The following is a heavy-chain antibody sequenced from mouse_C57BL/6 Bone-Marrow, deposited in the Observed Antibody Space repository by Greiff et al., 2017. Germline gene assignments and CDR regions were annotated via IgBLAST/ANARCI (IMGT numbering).Heavy chain of an antibody. CDR2: IRNKANGYTT. CDR3: ARSPHYYGSSDDLYAMDY. D-gene: IGHD1-1*01. J-gene: IGHJ4*01. CDR1: GFTFTDYY. V-gene: IGHV7-3*01. Sequence: DVKLVESGGGLVQPGGSLSLSCAASGFTFTDYYMSWVRQPPGKALEWLGFIRNKANGYTTEYSASVKGRFTISRDNSQSILYLQMNALRAEDSATYYCARSPHYYGSSDDLYAMDYWGQGTSVTVSA.